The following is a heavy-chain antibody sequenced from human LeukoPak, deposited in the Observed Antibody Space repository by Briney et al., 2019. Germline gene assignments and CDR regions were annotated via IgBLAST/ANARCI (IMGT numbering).Heavy chain of an antibody. CDR1: GFTFSDYW. D-gene: IGHD3-10*01. V-gene: IGHV3-74*01. Sequence: PGGSLRLSCAASGFTFSDYWMHWVRQAPGKGLVWVSRIKSDGGLTNYADSVKGRFTISRDNSKNTLYLQMNSLRAEDSAVYYCAKNYGSGSSVKYYYYMDVWGKGTTVTVSS. CDR2: IKSDGGLT. CDR3: AKNYGSGSSVKYYYYMDV. J-gene: IGHJ6*03.